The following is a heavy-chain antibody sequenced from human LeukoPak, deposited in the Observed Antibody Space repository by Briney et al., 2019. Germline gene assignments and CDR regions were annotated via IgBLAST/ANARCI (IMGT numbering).Heavy chain of an antibody. V-gene: IGHV4-39*01. J-gene: IGHJ6*03. CDR1: GGSVSSGTYY. CDR3: ARHVGTHDFWSSYVYYYYYMDV. Sequence: SETLSLTCTVSGGSVSSGTYYWGWIRQSPGKGLEWIGTIYYSGSTSYNPSLQSRVTISVDTSKNQLSLKLSSVTAADTAVYYCARHVGTHDFWSSYVYYYYYMDVWGRGTTVTVSS. CDR2: IYYSGST. D-gene: IGHD3-3*01.